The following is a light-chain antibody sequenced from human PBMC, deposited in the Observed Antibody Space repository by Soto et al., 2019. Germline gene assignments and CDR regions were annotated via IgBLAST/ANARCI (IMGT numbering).Light chain of an antibody. Sequence: QLVLTQSPSASASLGASVKLTCTLSSGHSNYAIAWHQQQSEKGPRYLMKLNSDGSHSKGDGIPDHFSGSSSGAERYLTISSLQSEDEADYYCQTWGSGIVVFGGGTQLTVL. CDR3: QTWGSGIVV. V-gene: IGLV4-69*01. CDR1: SGHSNYA. CDR2: LNSDGSH. J-gene: IGLJ2*01.